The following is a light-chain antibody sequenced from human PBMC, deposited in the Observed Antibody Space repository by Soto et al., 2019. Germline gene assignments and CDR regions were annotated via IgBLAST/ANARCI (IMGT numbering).Light chain of an antibody. CDR2: AAS. CDR1: QSITTY. J-gene: IGKJ1*01. CDR3: QQSYSTPWT. Sequence: DIPMTQSPSSLSASVGDRVTITCRASQSITTYLNWYQQKPGKAPKLLIYAASSLESGVPSTLRGSGSGTNCTLTISSLQPEDVATYYCQQSYSTPWTFGQGTKVEIK. V-gene: IGKV1-39*01.